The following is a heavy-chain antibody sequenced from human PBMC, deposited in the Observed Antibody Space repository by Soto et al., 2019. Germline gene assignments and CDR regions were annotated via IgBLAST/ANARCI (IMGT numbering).Heavy chain of an antibody. CDR3: ARARLSNGDPNIYFFYGLDV. D-gene: IGHD3-10*01. Sequence: SVKVSCKASGDMFRNSAFTWVRQAPGQGLAWMGVIIPLFRKTDVAQKFQGRVNLTADESTSSLYMEVSSLTSEDTAVYYCARARLSNGDPNIYFFYGLDVWGQGTTVTVSS. V-gene: IGHV1-69*13. CDR1: GDMFRNSA. CDR2: IIPLFRKT. J-gene: IGHJ6*02.